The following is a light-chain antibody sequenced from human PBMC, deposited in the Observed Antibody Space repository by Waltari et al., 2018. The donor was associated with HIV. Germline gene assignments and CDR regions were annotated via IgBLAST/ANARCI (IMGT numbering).Light chain of an antibody. CDR3: QSFDSGLTAVV. CDR2: DNN. V-gene: IGLV1-40*01. CDR1: RTNLGAGFD. J-gene: IGLJ2*01. Sequence: QSVLTQPPSVSGAPGPRVSLSCTGSRTNLGAGFDAQRYQQLPGAAPRLLIYDNNNRPSGVPGRFSGSRSGTSASLAITGLQADDEADYYCQSFDSGLTAVVFGGGTKLTVL.